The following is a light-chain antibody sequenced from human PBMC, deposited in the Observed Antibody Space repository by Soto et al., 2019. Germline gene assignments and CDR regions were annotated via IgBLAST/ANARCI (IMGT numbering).Light chain of an antibody. J-gene: IGKJ1*01. CDR2: KAS. V-gene: IGKV1-5*03. Sequence: DIQMTQSPSTLSASVGDRVTITCRASQCISSWLAWYQQKPGKATKLLIYKASSLESGVPSRCSGSGSGTEFSLTISSLQPDDFSTYYCQQYNSYPTFGQGTKVEI. CDR1: QCISSW. CDR3: QQYNSYPT.